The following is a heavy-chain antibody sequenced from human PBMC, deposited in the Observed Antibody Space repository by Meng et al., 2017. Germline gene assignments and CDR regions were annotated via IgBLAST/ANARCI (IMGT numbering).Heavy chain of an antibody. CDR2: ISYGGSNK. CDR3: AGGLMVNDY. V-gene: IGHV3-30*01. Sequence: QAQLVESGGGMVQPGRSLGLSCAASGFTFSINAMHWVRQAPGKGLEWVAVISYGGSNKYYADSVKGRFTISRDNSKNTLYLQMNSLRAEDTAVYYCAGGLMVNDYWGQGTLVTVSS. J-gene: IGHJ4*02. CDR1: GFTFSINA. D-gene: IGHD3-10*01.